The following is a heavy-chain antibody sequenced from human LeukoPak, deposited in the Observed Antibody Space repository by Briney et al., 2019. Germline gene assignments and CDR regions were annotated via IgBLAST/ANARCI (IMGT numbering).Heavy chain of an antibody. V-gene: IGHV3-48*03. D-gene: IGHD7-27*01. Sequence: GGSLRLSCAASGFTFSSYELNWVGQAPGKGLEWVSYISSSGSTIYYADSVKGRFTISRDNAKNSLYLQMNSLRAEDTAVYYCAATNWGYAFDIWGQGTMVTVSS. J-gene: IGHJ3*02. CDR3: AATNWGYAFDI. CDR1: GFTFSSYE. CDR2: ISSSGSTI.